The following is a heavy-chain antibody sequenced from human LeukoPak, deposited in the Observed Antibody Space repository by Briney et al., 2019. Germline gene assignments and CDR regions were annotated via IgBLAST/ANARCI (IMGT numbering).Heavy chain of an antibody. CDR2: INHSGST. CDR1: GGSFSGYY. V-gene: IGHV4-34*01. CDR3: ARGGVLRYSAGGVYYCGMDV. Sequence: SETLSLTCAVYGGSFSGYYWSWIRQPPGKGLEWIGEINHSGSTNYNPSPKSRVTISVGTSKNQFSLKLSSVTAADTAVYYCARGGVLRYSAGGVYYCGMDVWGKGTTVTVSS. J-gene: IGHJ6*04. D-gene: IGHD3-9*01.